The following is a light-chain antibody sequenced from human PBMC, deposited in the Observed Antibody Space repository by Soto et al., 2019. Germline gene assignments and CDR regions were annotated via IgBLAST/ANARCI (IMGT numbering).Light chain of an antibody. CDR1: SSDVGGYNY. CDR3: CSYTDSRTHI. J-gene: IGLJ1*01. V-gene: IGLV2-14*01. CDR2: EVS. Sequence: QSSLTQPASVSGSPGQSITISCTGTSSDVGGYNYVSWYQQHLGKAPKLIIFEVSYRPSGISNRFSASKSGDTASLTISGLQADDEADYYCCSYTDSRTHIFGSGTKVTVL.